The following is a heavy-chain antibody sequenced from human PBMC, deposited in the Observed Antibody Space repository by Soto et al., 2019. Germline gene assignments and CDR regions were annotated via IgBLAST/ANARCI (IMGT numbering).Heavy chain of an antibody. V-gene: IGHV1-69*13. D-gene: IGHD5-12*01. CDR3: ARRKVATRIFDY. Sequence: GASVKVSCTASGGTFSSYAISWVRQAPGQGLEWMGGIIPIFGTANYAQKFQGRVTITADESTSTAYMELSSLRSEDTAVYYCARRKVATRIFDYWGQGTLVTVSS. CDR2: IIPIFGTA. J-gene: IGHJ4*02. CDR1: GGTFSSYA.